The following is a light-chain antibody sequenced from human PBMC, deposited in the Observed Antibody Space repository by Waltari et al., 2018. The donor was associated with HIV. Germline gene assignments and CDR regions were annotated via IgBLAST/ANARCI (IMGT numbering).Light chain of an antibody. CDR1: SSNIGSNI. CDR3: AAWDDSLNAWV. J-gene: IGLJ3*02. CDR2: SNN. Sequence: QSVLTQPPSASGTPGQRVSISCSGSSSNIGSNIVNWYQQLPGTAPKLLIYSNNRRPSGVPDRFPGSKSGTSASLASSGLQSEDEADYYCAAWDDSLNAWVFGGGTKLTVL. V-gene: IGLV1-44*01.